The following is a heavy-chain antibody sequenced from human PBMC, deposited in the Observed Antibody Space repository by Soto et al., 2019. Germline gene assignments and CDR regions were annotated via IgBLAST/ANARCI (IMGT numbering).Heavy chain of an antibody. J-gene: IGHJ4*02. CDR3: VRSVILSGGSYKGLIRLHYFDT. D-gene: IGHD3-3*01. CDR2: INHSGST. CDR1: GESFSGYY. Sequence: SETLSLTCAVYGESFSGYYWTWIRQPLGTGLEWIGEINHSGSTNYNPSLKNRVTLSLDESKNEFSLNMDSVTAADTAIYYCVRSVILSGGSYKGLIRLHYFDTWGPGTLVT. V-gene: IGHV4-34*01.